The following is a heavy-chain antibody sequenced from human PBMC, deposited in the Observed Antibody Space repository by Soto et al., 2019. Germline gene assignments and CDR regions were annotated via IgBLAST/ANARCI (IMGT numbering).Heavy chain of an antibody. Sequence: ASVKVSCKASGYTFTSYAMHWVRQAPGQRLEWMGWINAGNGNTKYSQKFQGRVTITRDTSASTAYMELSSLRSEDTAVYYCARANGAAIYFDYWGQGTLVTVSS. V-gene: IGHV1-3*01. CDR1: GYTFTSYA. D-gene: IGHD2-8*01. CDR2: INAGNGNT. J-gene: IGHJ4*02. CDR3: ARANGAAIYFDY.